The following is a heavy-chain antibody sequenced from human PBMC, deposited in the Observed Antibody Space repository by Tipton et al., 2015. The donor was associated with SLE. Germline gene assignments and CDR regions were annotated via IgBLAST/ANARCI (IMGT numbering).Heavy chain of an antibody. Sequence: LRLSCTVSGGSISSSSYYWSWIRQPPGKGLEWIGYIYYSGSTNYNPSLKSRVTISVDTSKNQFSLKLSSVTAADTAVYYCARDLGGFLAFDIWGQGTMVTVSS. V-gene: IGHV4-61*01. CDR1: GGSISSSSYY. CDR3: ARDLGGFLAFDI. CDR2: IYYSGST. D-gene: IGHD2/OR15-2a*01. J-gene: IGHJ3*02.